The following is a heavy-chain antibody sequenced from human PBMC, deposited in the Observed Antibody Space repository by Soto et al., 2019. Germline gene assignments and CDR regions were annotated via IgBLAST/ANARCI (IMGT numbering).Heavy chain of an antibody. Sequence: SETLSLTCTVSGGSISSYYWSWIRQPPGKGLEWIGYIYYSGSTNYNPSLKSRGTISVDTSKNQFSLKLSSVTAADTAVYYCARAVSHAYGAFYCDYWGQGTLVTVSS. D-gene: IGHD4-17*01. J-gene: IGHJ4*02. CDR2: IYYSGST. V-gene: IGHV4-59*01. CDR1: GGSISSYY. CDR3: ARAVSHAYGAFYCDY.